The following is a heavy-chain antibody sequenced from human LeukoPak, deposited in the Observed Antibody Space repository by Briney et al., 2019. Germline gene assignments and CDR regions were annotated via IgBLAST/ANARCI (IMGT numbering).Heavy chain of an antibody. CDR3: AREIDYDSTAYVY. D-gene: IGHD3-22*01. Sequence: PSETLSLTCSVSGVSISGSPYHWGWIRQPPGKGLEWIGSIYYSGSSYSNPSLQSRVTMSIDTAKNQFSLKLSSVTAADTAVYYCAREIDYDSTAYVYWGRGTLVTVSS. J-gene: IGHJ4*02. V-gene: IGHV4-39*02. CDR1: GVSISGSPYH. CDR2: IYYSGSS.